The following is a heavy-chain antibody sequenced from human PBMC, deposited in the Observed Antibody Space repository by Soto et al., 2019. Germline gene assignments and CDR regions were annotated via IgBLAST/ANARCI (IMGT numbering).Heavy chain of an antibody. D-gene: IGHD6-13*01. CDR2: IIPIFGTA. CDR3: AREVKQLDDYYYYGMDV. J-gene: IGHJ6*02. V-gene: IGHV1-69*13. Sequence: GASVKVSCKASGGTFSSYAISWVRQAPGQGLEWMGGIIPIFGTANYAQKFQGRVTITADESTSTAYTELSSLRSEDTAVYYCAREVKQLDDYYYYGMDVWGQGTTVTVSS. CDR1: GGTFSSYA.